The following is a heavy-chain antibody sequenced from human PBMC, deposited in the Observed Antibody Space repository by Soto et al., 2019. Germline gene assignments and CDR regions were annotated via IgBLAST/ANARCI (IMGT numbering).Heavy chain of an antibody. J-gene: IGHJ4*02. CDR2: IDSDGSRT. Sequence: EVQLVESGGDLVQPGGSLRLSCAVSGLTFSSYWMHWVRQAPGKGLEWVSRIDSDGSRTNDADSVQGRFTISRDNAKNTLYLKMNSLRADDTAVYYCVRGLDGDNWGQGTLVIVSS. V-gene: IGHV3-74*01. CDR3: VRGLDGDN. CDR1: GLTFSSYW.